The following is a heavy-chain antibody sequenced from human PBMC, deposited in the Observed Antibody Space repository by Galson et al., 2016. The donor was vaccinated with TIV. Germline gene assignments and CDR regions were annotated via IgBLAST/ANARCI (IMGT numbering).Heavy chain of an antibody. V-gene: IGHV3-23*01. Sequence: SLRLSCAASGLNFNNVANSCVPQAPGKGLVRVSAISGGGESTYCADSVGSRFTISRDNSRNTLHLQMDRLRVDDTAIYYCAKSHLGDPDGYYTPFRYFDLWGRGTLVTGSS. J-gene: IGHJ2*01. D-gene: IGHD3-3*01. CDR2: ISGGGEST. CDR3: AKSHLGDPDGYYTPFRYFDL. CDR1: GLNFNNVA.